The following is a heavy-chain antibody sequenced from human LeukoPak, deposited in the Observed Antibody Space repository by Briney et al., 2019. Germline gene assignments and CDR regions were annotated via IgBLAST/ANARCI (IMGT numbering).Heavy chain of an antibody. J-gene: IGHJ4*02. V-gene: IGHV3-48*04. CDR1: GFTFSTYS. Sequence: GGSLRHSCAASGFTFSTYSMNWVRQAPGKGLEWVSYISSSGSTIYYADSVKGRFTISRDNAKNSLYLQMNSLRAEDTALYYCARDLDPSSSPFPYYFDYWGQGTLVTVSS. CDR2: ISSSGSTI. D-gene: IGHD6-6*01. CDR3: ARDLDPSSSPFPYYFDY.